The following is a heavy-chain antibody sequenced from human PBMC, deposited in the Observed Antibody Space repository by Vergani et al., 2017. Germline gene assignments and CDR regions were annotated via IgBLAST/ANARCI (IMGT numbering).Heavy chain of an antibody. CDR1: GDAISRDTYS. D-gene: IGHD3/OR15-3a*01. V-gene: IGHV4-30-4*07. Sequence: QVQLQESGPRLVKTSQTLSLTCTLSGDAISRDTYSWNWVRQPPGKPLEWIGSVYYSGTTYYNPSLGGRVTMSIDKSKNHFSLTLTSVTAADSAFYFCARGQTGYSRDWSTYFFYMDVWGKGTTVTVSS. J-gene: IGHJ6*03. CDR3: ARGQTGYSRDWSTYFFYMDV. CDR2: VYYSGTT.